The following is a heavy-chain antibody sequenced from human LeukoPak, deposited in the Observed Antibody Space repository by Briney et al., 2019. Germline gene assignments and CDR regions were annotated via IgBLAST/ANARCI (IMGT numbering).Heavy chain of an antibody. J-gene: IGHJ4*02. D-gene: IGHD4-17*01. V-gene: IGHV3-11*04. CDR3: ARDDYGFLIDY. CDR2: VSSSGNTI. CDR1: GFTFSDYF. Sequence: GGSLRLSCAASGFTFSDYFMTWIRQAPGKGLEWVPYVSSSGNTIYYGDSVKGRFTISRDNAKNSLYLQMNSLRVEDTAMYYCARDDYGFLIDYWGQGTLVTVSS.